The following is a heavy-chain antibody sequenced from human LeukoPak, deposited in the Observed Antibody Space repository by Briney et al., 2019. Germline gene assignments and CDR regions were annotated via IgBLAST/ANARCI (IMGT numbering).Heavy chain of an antibody. Sequence: ASVKVSCKASVYTFTGYYMHWVRQAPGQGLEWMGWINPNSGGTNYPQKFQGRVTMTRDTSISTAYMELSTLSSDDTAVYYCARASGDILTGYSSYFDFWGQGTLVTVSS. CDR3: ARASGDILTGYSSYFDF. CDR1: VYTFTGYY. D-gene: IGHD3-9*01. J-gene: IGHJ4*02. CDR2: INPNSGGT. V-gene: IGHV1-2*02.